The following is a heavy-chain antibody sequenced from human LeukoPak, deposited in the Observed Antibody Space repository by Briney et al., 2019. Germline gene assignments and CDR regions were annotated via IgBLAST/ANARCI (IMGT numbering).Heavy chain of an antibody. CDR2: IYSSGST. CDR3: AREEYSSDWYGHDS. Sequence: SETLSLTCTVSGDSISGYYWSWIRQPPGKGLEWIGYIYSSGSTNYDPSLKSRIIISLDTSKKQFSLKLNSVTAADTAFYYCAREEYSSDWYGHDSWGQGTLVTVSS. J-gene: IGHJ4*02. D-gene: IGHD6-13*01. CDR1: GDSISGYY. V-gene: IGHV4-59*01.